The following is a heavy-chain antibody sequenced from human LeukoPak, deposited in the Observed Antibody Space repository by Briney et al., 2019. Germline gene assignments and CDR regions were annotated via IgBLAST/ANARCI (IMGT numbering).Heavy chain of an antibody. V-gene: IGHV4-34*01. Sequence: SETLSLTCAAYGGSFSGYYWSWIRQPPGKGLEWIGEINHSGSTNYNPSLKSRVTISVDTSKNQFSLKLSSVTAADTAVYYCARALSNRLKYYDFWSGYYTPGDYYYYYMDVWGKGTTVTVSS. CDR2: INHSGST. D-gene: IGHD3-3*01. J-gene: IGHJ6*03. CDR3: ARALSNRLKYYDFWSGYYTPGDYYYYYMDV. CDR1: GGSFSGYY.